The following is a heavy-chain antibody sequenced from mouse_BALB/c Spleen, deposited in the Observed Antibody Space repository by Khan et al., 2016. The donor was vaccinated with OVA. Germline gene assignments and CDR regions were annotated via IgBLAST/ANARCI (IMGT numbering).Heavy chain of an antibody. CDR3: ARSTYRYAFVY. D-gene: IGHD2-12*01. J-gene: IGHJ3*01. Sequence: VQLKESGPSLVKPSQTLSITCSVTGYSITNCYRNWVQQFPGKKLEYMGYIIYSGDTYYNPSLQNGISIFPHTSENQYYLQFNAVTDEDTATYYCARSTYRYAFVYWGQGTLVTVSA. CDR1: GYSITNCY. CDR2: IIYSGDT. V-gene: IGHV3-8*02.